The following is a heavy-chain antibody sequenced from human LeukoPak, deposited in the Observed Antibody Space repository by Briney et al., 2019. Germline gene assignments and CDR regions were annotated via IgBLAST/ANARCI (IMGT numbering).Heavy chain of an antibody. J-gene: IGHJ6*03. CDR1: GGSFSGYY. D-gene: IGHD3-10*01. CDR3: ARLKRITMVRGVITKVHYYYMDV. V-gene: IGHV4-34*01. CDR2: INHSGST. Sequence: SETLSLTCAVYGGSFSGYYWSWIRQPPGKWLEWIGEINHSGSTNYNPSLKSRVTISVDTSKNQFSLKLSSVTAADTAVYYCARLKRITMVRGVITKVHYYYMDVWGKGTTVTVSS.